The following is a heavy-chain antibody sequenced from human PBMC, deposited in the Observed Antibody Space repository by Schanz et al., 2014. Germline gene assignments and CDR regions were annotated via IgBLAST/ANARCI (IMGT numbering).Heavy chain of an antibody. D-gene: IGHD2-2*01. V-gene: IGHV1-18*01. Sequence: QVQLVRSGGEVKKPGASATVSCKASGYTFNNHGISWVRQAPGQGLEWMGWISAYNGHTTYAQKFQGRVTMTTDTSTSTAYMELRNVRYDDTAMYCCARGIPYCSSTSCSGLDAYDVWGRGPLVNVSS. CDR1: GYTFNNHG. CDR3: ARGIPYCSSTSCSGLDAYDV. J-gene: IGHJ3*01. CDR2: ISAYNGHT.